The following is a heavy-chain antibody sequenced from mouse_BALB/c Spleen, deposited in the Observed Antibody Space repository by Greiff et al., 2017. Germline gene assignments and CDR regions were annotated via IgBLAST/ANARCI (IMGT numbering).Heavy chain of an antibody. CDR3: ARRGVSHPFAY. V-gene: IGHV14-1*02. CDR1: GFNIKDYY. J-gene: IGHJ3*01. Sequence: EVKLQESGAELVRPGALVKLSCKASGFNIKDYYMHWVKQRPEQGLEWIGWIDPENGNTIYDPKFQGKASITADTSSNTAYLQLSSLTSEDTAVYYCARRGVSHPFAYWGQGTLVTVSA. CDR2: IDPENGNT.